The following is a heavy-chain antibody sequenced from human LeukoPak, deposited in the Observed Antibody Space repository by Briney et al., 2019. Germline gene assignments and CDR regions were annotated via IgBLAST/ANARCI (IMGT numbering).Heavy chain of an antibody. CDR1: GGSISGSTYY. D-gene: IGHD6-25*01. Sequence: PSETLSLTCTVSGGSISGSTYYWGWIRQPPGKELEWIGSLYYSGSTYYNPSLKSRVTISVDTSKNQFSLKLSSVTAADTAVYYCATIQRDHAFDIWGQGTMVTVSS. J-gene: IGHJ3*02. CDR3: ATIQRDHAFDI. V-gene: IGHV4-39*07. CDR2: LYYSGST.